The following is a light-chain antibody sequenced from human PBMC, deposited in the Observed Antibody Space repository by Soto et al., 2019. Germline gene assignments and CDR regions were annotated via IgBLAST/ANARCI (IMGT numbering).Light chain of an antibody. J-gene: IGKJ2*02. CDR2: NID. Sequence: EIVLTQSPGTLCLSPGERATLSCRASQSVTTTYLAWYQQKPGQAPRLLIYNIDSRAAGIPDRFSGSGSGTDFTLSINRLEPEDFAVYYGQHYGSLPRTFGQGTKVEI. V-gene: IGKV3-20*01. CDR1: QSVTTTY. CDR3: QHYGSLPRT.